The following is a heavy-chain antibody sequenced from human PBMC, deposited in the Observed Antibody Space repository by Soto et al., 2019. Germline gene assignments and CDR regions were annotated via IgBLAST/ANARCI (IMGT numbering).Heavy chain of an antibody. CDR1: GGSISSGGYY. Sequence: PSETLSLTCTVSGGSISSGGYYWSWIRQHPGKGLEWIGYIYYGGSTYYNPSLKSRVTISVDTSKNQFSLKLSSVTAADTAVYYCARGNWNVSMDVWGQGTTVTVSS. D-gene: IGHD1-20*01. V-gene: IGHV4-31*03. CDR3: ARGNWNVSMDV. CDR2: IYYGGST. J-gene: IGHJ6*02.